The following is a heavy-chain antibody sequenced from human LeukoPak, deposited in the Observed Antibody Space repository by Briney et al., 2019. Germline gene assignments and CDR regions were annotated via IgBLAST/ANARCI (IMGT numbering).Heavy chain of an antibody. D-gene: IGHD1-1*01. CDR1: GFTFDDYA. CDR3: AKIAKYNWNDGNWFDP. CDR2: ISWNSGSI. Sequence: PGRSLRLSCAASGFTFDDYAMHWVRQAPGKGLEWVSGISWNSGSIGYADSVKGRFTISRDNAKNSLYLQMNSLRAEDTALYYCAKIAKYNWNDGNWFDPWGQGTLVTVSS. V-gene: IGHV3-9*01. J-gene: IGHJ5*02.